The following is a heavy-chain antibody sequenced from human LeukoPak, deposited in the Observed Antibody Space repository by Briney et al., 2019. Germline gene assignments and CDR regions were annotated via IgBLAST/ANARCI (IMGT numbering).Heavy chain of an antibody. J-gene: IGHJ4*02. CDR3: ARLRVVAAPDY. CDR2: IYYSGST. Sequence: SETLSLTCTVSGGSISSSSYYWGWIRQPLGTGLEWIGSIYYSGSTYYNPSLKSRVTISVDTSKNQFSLKLSSVTAADTAVYYCARLRVVAAPDYWGQGTLVTVSS. CDR1: GGSISSSSYY. V-gene: IGHV4-39*01. D-gene: IGHD2-15*01.